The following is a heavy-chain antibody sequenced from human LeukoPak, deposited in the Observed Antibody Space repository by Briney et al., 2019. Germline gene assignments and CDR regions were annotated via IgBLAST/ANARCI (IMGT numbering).Heavy chain of an antibody. D-gene: IGHD4-17*01. Sequence: GGSLRLSCAASGFTFCSYGMHWVRQAPGKGLEWVAAIWYDGSNKYYADSVKGRFTISRDNSKNTLYLQMNSLRAEDTAVYYCARGGWPNYGDHGFDYWGQGTLVTVSS. CDR2: IWYDGSNK. V-gene: IGHV3-33*01. J-gene: IGHJ4*02. CDR3: ARGGWPNYGDHGFDY. CDR1: GFTFCSYG.